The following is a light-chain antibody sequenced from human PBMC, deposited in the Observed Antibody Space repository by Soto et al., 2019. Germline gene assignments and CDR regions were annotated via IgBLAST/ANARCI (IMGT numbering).Light chain of an antibody. CDR3: QQYNTYLT. CDR2: AAS. V-gene: IGKV1-39*01. J-gene: IGKJ1*01. Sequence: EIQMTQPPSSLSASVGDRVTITCRASQSISSYLNWYQPKPGKAPKLLIYAASRLQSGVPSRFSGSGSGTEFTLTISSLQPDDFATYYCQQYNTYLTFGQGTKVDI. CDR1: QSISSY.